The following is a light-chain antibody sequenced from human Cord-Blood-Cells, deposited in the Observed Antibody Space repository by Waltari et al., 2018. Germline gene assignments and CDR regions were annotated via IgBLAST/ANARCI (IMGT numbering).Light chain of an antibody. Sequence: IQMTQSPSPLSASVGDRVTITCRARQSISSYLKWYQQKPGKAPKLLIYAASSLPSGVPSRFSGSGSGTDCTLPISSLQPEEFATYYCHQSYSTPITFGQGTRLEI. CDR1: QSISSY. V-gene: IGKV1-39*01. CDR2: AAS. J-gene: IGKJ5*01. CDR3: HQSYSTPIT.